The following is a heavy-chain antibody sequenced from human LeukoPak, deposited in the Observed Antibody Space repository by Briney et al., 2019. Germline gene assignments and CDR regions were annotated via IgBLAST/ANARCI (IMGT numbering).Heavy chain of an antibody. V-gene: IGHV4-61*01. J-gene: IGHJ6*03. Sequence: PSETLSLTCAVSCYSISSGYYWNWIRQPPGTGLEWIGYIYDSGSTNYNPSLTSRVTISVDTSKKQSSLKLSSVTAADTAMYYCARGDYYYPYYMDVWGKGNTVTVSS. CDR1: CYSISSGYY. CDR3: ARGDYYYPYYMDV. CDR2: IYDSGST.